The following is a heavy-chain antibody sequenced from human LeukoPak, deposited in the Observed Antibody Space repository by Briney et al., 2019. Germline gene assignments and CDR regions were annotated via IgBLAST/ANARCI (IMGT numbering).Heavy chain of an antibody. D-gene: IGHD2-2*01. CDR2: ISPRGDRT. CDR3: EKVFCSSPRCFVPFDY. J-gene: IGHJ4*02. CDR1: GFTFSNFA. Sequence: GGSLRLPCAASGFTFSNFAMGWVRQAPGKGLVWLSTISPRGDRTYDADSVRGRFIISRDNSKNTFYLQLNSLRAEDTAVYYCEKVFCSSPRCFVPFDYWGQGTLVSVSS. V-gene: IGHV3-23*01.